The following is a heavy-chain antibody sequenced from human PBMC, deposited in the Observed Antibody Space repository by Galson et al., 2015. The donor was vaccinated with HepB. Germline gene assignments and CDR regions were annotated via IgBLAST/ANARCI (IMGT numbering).Heavy chain of an antibody. J-gene: IGHJ4*02. CDR2: ISYDGSNK. CDR1: GFTFSSYG. CDR3: ARGPRRTRADYGDYYFDY. D-gene: IGHD4-17*01. V-gene: IGHV3-30*03. Sequence: SLRLSCAASGFTFSSYGMHWVRQAPGKGLEWVVVISYDGSNKYYADSVKGRFTISRDNSKNTLYLQMNSLRDEDTAVYYCARGPRRTRADYGDYYFDYWGQGTLVTVSS.